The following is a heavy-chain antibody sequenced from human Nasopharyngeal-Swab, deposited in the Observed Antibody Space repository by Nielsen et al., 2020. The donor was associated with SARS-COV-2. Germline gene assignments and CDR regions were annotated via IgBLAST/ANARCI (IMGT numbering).Heavy chain of an antibody. CDR2: ISSSSSYI. CDR1: GFTFNNYN. CDR3: ARDGLDYDFWSAYFMDV. V-gene: IGHV3-21*01. Sequence: GESLKISCAASGFTFNNYNFNWVRQAPGKGLEWVSSISSSSSYIYYADSVKGRFTISRDNAKNSLYLKMNSLRAEDTAVYYCARDGLDYDFWSAYFMDVWGQVTTVTVSS. D-gene: IGHD3-3*01. J-gene: IGHJ6*02.